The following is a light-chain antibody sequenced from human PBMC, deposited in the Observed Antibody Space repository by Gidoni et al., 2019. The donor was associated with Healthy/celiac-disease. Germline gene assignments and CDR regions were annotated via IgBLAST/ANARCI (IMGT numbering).Light chain of an antibody. CDR2: GAS. CDR1: QSVSSSY. Sequence: EIVLTQSPGTLSLSPGERATLSCRASQSVSSSYLAWYQQKPGQAPRLLIYGASSRATGIPDRCSGSGSGTDFTLTISRLEPEAFAVYYCQQYGSSPRTFGQGTKVEIK. J-gene: IGKJ1*01. CDR3: QQYGSSPRT. V-gene: IGKV3-20*01.